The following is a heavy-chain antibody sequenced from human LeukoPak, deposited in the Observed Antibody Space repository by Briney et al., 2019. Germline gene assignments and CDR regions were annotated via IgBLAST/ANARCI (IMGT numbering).Heavy chain of an antibody. CDR2: IKQDGSEE. V-gene: IGHV3-7*01. CDR1: GFTFSAYW. Sequence: PGGSLRLSCAGSGFTFSAYWMSWVRQAPGKGLEWVANIKQDGSEEYYVDSVKGRFTISRDKAKNSLYLQMNSLRAEDTAVYHCARWDTGNYYGIGDWGQGTLVTVSS. J-gene: IGHJ4*02. CDR3: ARWDTGNYYGIGD. D-gene: IGHD1-26*01.